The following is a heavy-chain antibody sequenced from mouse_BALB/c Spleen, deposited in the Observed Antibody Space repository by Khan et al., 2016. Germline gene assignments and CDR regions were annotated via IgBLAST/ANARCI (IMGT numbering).Heavy chain of an antibody. CDR2: ISYSGGN. CDR1: VDSITNNY. D-gene: IGHD3-3*01. CDR3: ARYVRDVMDY. J-gene: IGHJ4*01. Sequence: EVQLQESGPSLVKPSQTLSLTCSVTVDSITNNYWNWIRKFPGNKLEYMGYISYSGGNYYNPSLKSRISITRDTSKNQYYLQLNSVTTEDTATYYCARYVRDVMDYWGQGTSVTVSS. V-gene: IGHV3-8*02.